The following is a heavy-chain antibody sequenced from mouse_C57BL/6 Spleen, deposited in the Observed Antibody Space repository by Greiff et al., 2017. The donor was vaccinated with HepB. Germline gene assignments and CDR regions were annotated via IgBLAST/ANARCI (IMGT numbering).Heavy chain of an antibody. CDR1: GYTFTSYW. V-gene: IGHV1-64*01. Sequence: QVQLQQPGAELVKPGASVKLSCKASGYTFTSYWMHWVKQRPGQGLEWIGMIHPNSGSTNYNEKFKSKATLTVDKSSSTAYMQLSSLTSEDSAVYYCARSYSNPGLAYWGQVTLVTVSA. J-gene: IGHJ3*01. CDR3: ARSYSNPGLAY. D-gene: IGHD2-5*01. CDR2: IHPNSGST.